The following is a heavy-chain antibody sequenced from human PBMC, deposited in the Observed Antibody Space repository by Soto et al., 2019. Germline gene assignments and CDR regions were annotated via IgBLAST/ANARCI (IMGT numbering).Heavy chain of an antibody. Sequence: ASVKVSCKASGGTFSSYAISWVRQAPGQGLEWMGGIIPIFGTANYAQKFQGRVTIIADEPTSTAFMELSSLKSEDTAVFYCARGYCSGGNCYSGMDVWGQGTMVTVSS. CDR1: GGTFSSYA. CDR2: IIPIFGTA. J-gene: IGHJ6*02. CDR3: ARGYCSGGNCYSGMDV. V-gene: IGHV1-69*13. D-gene: IGHD2-15*01.